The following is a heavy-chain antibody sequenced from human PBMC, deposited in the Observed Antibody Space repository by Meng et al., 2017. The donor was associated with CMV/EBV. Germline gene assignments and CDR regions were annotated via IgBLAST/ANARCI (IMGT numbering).Heavy chain of an antibody. J-gene: IGHJ5*02. V-gene: IGHV1-2*02. CDR3: ALGGSYGSDNWFDP. CDR1: GYTFTGYY. CDR2: INPNSGGT. D-gene: IGHD5-18*01. Sequence: SGYTFTGYYMNWVRQAPGQGLEWMGWINPNSGGTNYAQKFQGRVTMTRDTSISTAYMELSRLRSDDTAVYYCALGGSYGSDNWFDPWGQGTLVTVSS.